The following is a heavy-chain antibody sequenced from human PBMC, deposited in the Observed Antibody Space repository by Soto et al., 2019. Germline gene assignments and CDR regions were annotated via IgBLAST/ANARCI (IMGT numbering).Heavy chain of an antibody. J-gene: IGHJ6*02. CDR2: ISYDGSNK. V-gene: IGHV3-30-3*01. D-gene: IGHD6-6*01. CDR1: GFTFSSYA. Sequence: TGGSLRLSCAASGFTFSSYAMHWVRQAPGKGLEWVAVISYDGSNKYYADSVKGRFTISRDNSKNTLYLQMNSLRAEDTAVYYCARDRIAARPHYYGMDVWGQGTTVTVSS. CDR3: ARDRIAARPHYYGMDV.